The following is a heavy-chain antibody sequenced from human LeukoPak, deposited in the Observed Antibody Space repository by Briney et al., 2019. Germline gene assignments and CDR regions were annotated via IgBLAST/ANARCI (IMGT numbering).Heavy chain of an antibody. Sequence: GASVKVSCKASGYTFTGYYMHWVRQAPGQGLEWMGWINPNSGGTNYAQKFQGRVTMTRDTSTSTAYMELSRLRSDDTAVYYCARSPRVEWLLGIDYWGQGTLVTVSS. CDR1: GYTFTGYY. D-gene: IGHD3-3*01. CDR2: INPNSGGT. CDR3: ARSPRVEWLLGIDY. J-gene: IGHJ4*02. V-gene: IGHV1-2*02.